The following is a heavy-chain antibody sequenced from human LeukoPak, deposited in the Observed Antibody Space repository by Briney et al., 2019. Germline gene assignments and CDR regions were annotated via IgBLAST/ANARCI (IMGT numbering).Heavy chain of an antibody. V-gene: IGHV3-33*08. J-gene: IGHJ4*02. CDR3: ARDSLRYYYDSSGYFDY. D-gene: IGHD3-22*01. CDR2: IWYDGSNK. Sequence: GGSLRLSCAASGFTFSSYSMHWVRQAPGKGLEWVAVIWYDGSNKYYADSVKGRFTISRDNSKNTLYLQMNSLRAEDTAVYYCARDSLRYYYDSSGYFDYWGQGTLVTVSS. CDR1: GFTFSSYS.